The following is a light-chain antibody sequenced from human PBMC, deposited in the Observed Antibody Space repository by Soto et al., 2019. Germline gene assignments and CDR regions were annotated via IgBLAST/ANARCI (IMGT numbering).Light chain of an antibody. V-gene: IGLV7-46*01. J-gene: IGLJ2*01. CDR2: DTS. CDR3: LLSYSGARHVV. CDR1: TGAVTSGHY. Sequence: QAVVTQEPSLTVSPGGTVTLTCGSSTGAVTSGHYPYWFQQKPGQAPRTLIYDTSNKHSWTPARFSGSLLGGKAALTLSGAQPEDEAEYYCLLSYSGARHVVFGGVTKVTVL.